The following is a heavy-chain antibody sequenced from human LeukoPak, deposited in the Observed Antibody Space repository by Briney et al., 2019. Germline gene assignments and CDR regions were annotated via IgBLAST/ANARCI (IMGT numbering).Heavy chain of an antibody. Sequence: TGGSLRLSCAASGFTFSSYGMHWVRQAPGKGLEWVAVISYDGSNKYYADSVKGRFTISRDNSKNTLYLQMNSLRAEDTAVYYCAKCFRLYYYGSGSYYDYWGQGTLVTVSS. D-gene: IGHD3-10*01. CDR2: ISYDGSNK. CDR3: AKCFRLYYYGSGSYYDY. J-gene: IGHJ4*02. CDR1: GFTFSSYG. V-gene: IGHV3-30*18.